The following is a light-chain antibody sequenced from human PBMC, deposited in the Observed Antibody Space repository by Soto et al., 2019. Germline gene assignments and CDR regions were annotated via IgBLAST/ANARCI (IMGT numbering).Light chain of an antibody. CDR2: VNGDGSH. Sequence: QLVLTQSPSASASLGASVKLTCTLSSSHSSYTIAWHQQQPEKGPRYLMKVNGDGSHSKGDGVPDRFSGSSSGAERYLIISSLQSEDEADYYCQTWGTGTVVFGGGTKLTVL. J-gene: IGLJ2*01. V-gene: IGLV4-69*01. CDR1: SSHSSYT. CDR3: QTWGTGTVV.